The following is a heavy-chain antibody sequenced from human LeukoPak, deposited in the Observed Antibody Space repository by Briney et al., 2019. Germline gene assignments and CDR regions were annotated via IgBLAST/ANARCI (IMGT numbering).Heavy chain of an antibody. J-gene: IGHJ4*02. CDR1: GFTFSSHA. V-gene: IGHV3-30*04. CDR3: ARDAYSSNWYLDY. Sequence: GGSLRLSCAASGFTFSSHAMHWVRQAPGKGLEWVAIISYDGSNKYYADSVKGRFTISRDNSKNTLYLQMSSLRAEDTAVYYCARDAYSSNWYLDYWGQGTLVTVSS. D-gene: IGHD6-13*01. CDR2: ISYDGSNK.